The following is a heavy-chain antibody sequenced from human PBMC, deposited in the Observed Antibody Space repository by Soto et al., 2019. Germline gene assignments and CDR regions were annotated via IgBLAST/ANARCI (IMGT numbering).Heavy chain of an antibody. D-gene: IGHD3-16*01. J-gene: IGHJ4*02. CDR3: AKHGDNWGVPYYFAW. CDR2: IYPGDSET. CDR1: GYGFSSSW. Sequence: GGSLKISCQASGYGFSSSWIAWVRQSPGKGLQWMGIIYPGDSETRYSPSFRGQVTFSADTSTNTAFLQWSRLKTSDSGTYYCAKHGDNWGVPYYFAWWGQGTQVTVS. V-gene: IGHV5-51*01.